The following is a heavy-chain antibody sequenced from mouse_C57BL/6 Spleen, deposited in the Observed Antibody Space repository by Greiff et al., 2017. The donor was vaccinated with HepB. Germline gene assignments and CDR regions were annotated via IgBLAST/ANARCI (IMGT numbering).Heavy chain of an antibody. V-gene: IGHV1-64*01. CDR3: ARKGGYYFDY. CDR1: GYTFTSYW. Sequence: QVQLQQPGAELVKPGASVKLSCKASGYTFTSYWMHWVKQRPGQGLEWIGMIHPNSGSTNYNEKFKSKATLTVDKSSSTAYMQLSSLTSEDSAGYYCARKGGYYFDYWGQGTTLTVSS. J-gene: IGHJ2*01. CDR2: IHPNSGST.